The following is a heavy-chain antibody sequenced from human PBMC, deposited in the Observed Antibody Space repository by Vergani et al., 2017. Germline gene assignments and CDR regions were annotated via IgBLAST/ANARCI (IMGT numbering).Heavy chain of an antibody. D-gene: IGHD2-15*01. J-gene: IGHJ6*02. V-gene: IGHV3-23*01. CDR1: GFTFSACP. CDR2: ISARYPST. Sequence: EVQLLQSGGGVIQPGGSVRLSCAASGFTFSACPMTWVRPAPGTGLEWVSAISARYPSTYYADSVKGRFTISRGNSQNLLYLQMNSPRAEETAVYYRARVIGCSEGTCSAAWGYYYYAMDVWGQGTTVTVSS. CDR3: ARVIGCSEGTCSAAWGYYYYAMDV.